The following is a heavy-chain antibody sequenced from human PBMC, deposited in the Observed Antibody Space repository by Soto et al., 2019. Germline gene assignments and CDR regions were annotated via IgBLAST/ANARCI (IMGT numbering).Heavy chain of an antibody. V-gene: IGHV4-30-4*01. CDR2: IYYSGST. CDR3: ARGRRFGDPRYYYYGMDV. CDR1: GGSISSGDYY. Sequence: PSETLSLTCTVSGGSISSGDYYWSWIRQPPGKGLEWIGYIYYSGSTYYNPSLKSRVTISVDTSKNQFSLKLSSVTAADTAVYYCARGRRFGDPRYYYYGMDVWGQGTTVTVS. D-gene: IGHD3-10*01. J-gene: IGHJ6*02.